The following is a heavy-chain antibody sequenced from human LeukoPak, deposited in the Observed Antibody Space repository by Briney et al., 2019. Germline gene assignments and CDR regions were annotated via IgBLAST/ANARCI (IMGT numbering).Heavy chain of an antibody. V-gene: IGHV3-23*01. D-gene: IGHD1-26*01. CDR3: AKEGIKESPREFDY. Sequence: GGSLRLSCAASGFTFSNYGMHWVRQAPGKGLEWVSVISGNSDTTYYADSVKGRFTISRDNSKNTLYLQMNSLRVEDTAVYYCAKEGIKESPREFDYWGQGSLVTVSS. CDR2: ISGNSDTT. CDR1: GFTFSNYG. J-gene: IGHJ4*02.